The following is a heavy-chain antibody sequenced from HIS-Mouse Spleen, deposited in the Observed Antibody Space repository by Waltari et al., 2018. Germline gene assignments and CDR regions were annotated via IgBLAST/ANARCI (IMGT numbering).Heavy chain of an antibody. Sequence: QLQLQESGPGLVKPSETLSLTCTVSGGSISSSSYYWGWIRQPQRKGLEWIGSIYYSGSTYYNPSLKSRVTISVDTSKNQFSLKLSSVTAADTAVYYCAREIPYSSSWYDWYFDLWGRGTLVTVSS. D-gene: IGHD6-13*01. V-gene: IGHV4-39*07. CDR1: GGSISSSSYY. J-gene: IGHJ2*01. CDR2: IYYSGST. CDR3: AREIPYSSSWYDWYFDL.